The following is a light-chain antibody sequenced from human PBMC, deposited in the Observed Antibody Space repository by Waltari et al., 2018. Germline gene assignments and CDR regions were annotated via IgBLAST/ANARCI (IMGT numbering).Light chain of an antibody. V-gene: IGLV6-57*02. Sequence: NFMLTQPHSVSESPGKTVTISCTGSSGRIASNYVQWYQQRPGSPPTTVIYEDNQRPSGVPDRFSGSIDSSSNSASLTISGLKTEDEGDYYCQSYDSSNQVFGGGTKLTVL. J-gene: IGLJ2*01. CDR2: EDN. CDR1: SGRIASNY. CDR3: QSYDSSNQV.